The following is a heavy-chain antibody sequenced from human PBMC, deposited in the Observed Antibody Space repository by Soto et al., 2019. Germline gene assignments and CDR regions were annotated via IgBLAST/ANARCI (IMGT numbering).Heavy chain of an antibody. CDR1: GYTFTSYY. J-gene: IGHJ6*02. CDR2: INPSGGST. D-gene: IGHD5-18*01. Sequence: GASVKVSCKASGYTFTSYYMHWVRQAPGQGLEWMGIINPSGGSTSYAQKFQGRVTMTRDTSTSTVYMELSSLRSEDTAVYYCARDQGYSYGYPYYYYGMDVWGQGTTVTVSS. CDR3: ARDQGYSYGYPYYYYGMDV. V-gene: IGHV1-46*01.